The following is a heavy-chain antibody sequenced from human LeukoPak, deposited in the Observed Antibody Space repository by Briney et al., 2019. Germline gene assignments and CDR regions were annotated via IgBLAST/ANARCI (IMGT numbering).Heavy chain of an antibody. CDR2: IIPILGIA. CDR3: ARASFGAGLKYYFDY. V-gene: IGHV1-69*04. D-gene: IGHD3-10*01. CDR1: GGTFSSYA. J-gene: IGHJ4*02. Sequence: GASVKVSCKASGGTFSSYAISWVRQAPGQGLEWMGRIIPILGIANYAQKFQGRVTITADKSTSTAYMELSSLRSEDTAVYYCARASFGAGLKYYFDYWGQGTLVTVSS.